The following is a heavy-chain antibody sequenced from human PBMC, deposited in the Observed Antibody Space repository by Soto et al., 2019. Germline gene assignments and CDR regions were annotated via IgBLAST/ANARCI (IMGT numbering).Heavy chain of an antibody. D-gene: IGHD6-13*01. J-gene: IGHJ4*02. CDR3: ASARSTWGSTWYFDY. V-gene: IGHV6-1*01. CDR2: TYYRSKWYN. Sequence: LLTCAISGDSVSSNSAAWNWIRQSPSRGLEWLGRTYYRSKWYNDYGVSVKSRITINPDTSKNQFSLQLNSVTPEDTAVYYCASARSTWGSTWYFDYWAQGTLVTVSS. CDR1: GDSVSSNSAA.